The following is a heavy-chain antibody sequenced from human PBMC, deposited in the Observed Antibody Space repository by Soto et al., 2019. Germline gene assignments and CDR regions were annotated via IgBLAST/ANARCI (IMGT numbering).Heavy chain of an antibody. J-gene: IGHJ4*02. Sequence: GASVKVSCKASGYTFTSYGISWVRQAPGQGLEWMGWISAYNGNTNYAQKLQGRVTMTTDTSTSTAYMELRSLRSDDTAVYYCARGYSSGWSMYYFDYWGQGTLVTVSS. CDR2: ISAYNGNT. D-gene: IGHD6-19*01. CDR1: GYTFTSYG. CDR3: ARGYSSGWSMYYFDY. V-gene: IGHV1-18*01.